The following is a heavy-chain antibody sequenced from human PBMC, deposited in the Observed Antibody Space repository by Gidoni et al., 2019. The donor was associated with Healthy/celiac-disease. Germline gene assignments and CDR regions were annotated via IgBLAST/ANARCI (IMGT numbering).Heavy chain of an antibody. CDR1: GYSFTSYW. D-gene: IGHD4-17*01. CDR2: IYPGDYDT. V-gene: IGHV5-51*01. Sequence: EVQLVQSGAEVKKPGESLKLSCQGSGYSFTSYWIGWVRPMPGKGLEWMGIIYPGDYDTRYSPSFQGQVTISADKSISTAYLQWSSLKASDTAMYYCARTEDDYGGNSAFPGRYWGQGTLVTVSS. CDR3: ARTEDDYGGNSAFPGRY. J-gene: IGHJ4*02.